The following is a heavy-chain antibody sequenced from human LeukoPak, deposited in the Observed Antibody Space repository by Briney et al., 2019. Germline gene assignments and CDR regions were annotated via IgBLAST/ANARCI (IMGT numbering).Heavy chain of an antibody. CDR1: GGSISSGSYY. CDR2: IYTSGST. CDR3: ASTHYDFWSGYPVSFDY. Sequence: PSETLSLTCTVSGGSISSGSYYWSWIRQPAGKGLEWIGRIYTSGSTNYNPSLKSRVTMSVDTSKNQFPLKLSSVTAADTAVYYCASTHYDFWSGYPVSFDYWGQGTLVTVSS. J-gene: IGHJ4*02. D-gene: IGHD3-3*01. V-gene: IGHV4-61*02.